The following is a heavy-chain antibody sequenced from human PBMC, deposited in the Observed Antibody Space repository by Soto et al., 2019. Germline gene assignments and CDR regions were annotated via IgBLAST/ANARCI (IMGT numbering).Heavy chain of an antibody. CDR2: MNPNSGNT. V-gene: IGHV1-8*01. D-gene: IGHD3-3*01. CDR3: ARGLMMYYDFWGGYYVRPYYGMDV. CDR1: GYTFTSYD. J-gene: IGHJ6*02. Sequence: GASVKVSCKASGYTFTSYDINWVRQATGQGLEWMGWMNPNSGNTGYAQKFQGRVTMTRNTSISTAYMELSSLRSEDTAVYYCARGLMMYYDFWGGYYVRPYYGMDVWGQGTTVTVSS.